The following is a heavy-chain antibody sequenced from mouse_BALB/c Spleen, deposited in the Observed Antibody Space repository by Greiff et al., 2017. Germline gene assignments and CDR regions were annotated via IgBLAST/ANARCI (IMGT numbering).Heavy chain of an antibody. J-gene: IGHJ3*01. V-gene: IGHV1-7*01. CDR2: INPSTGYT. Sequence: QVQLQQPGAELAKPGASVKMSCKASGYTFTSYWMHWVKQRPGQGLEWIGYINPSTGYTEYNQKFKDKATLTADKSSSTAYMQLSSLTSEDSACYYSASEVITTWFAYWGQGTLVTVSA. D-gene: IGHD2-4*01. CDR1: GYTFTSYW. CDR3: ASEVITTWFAY.